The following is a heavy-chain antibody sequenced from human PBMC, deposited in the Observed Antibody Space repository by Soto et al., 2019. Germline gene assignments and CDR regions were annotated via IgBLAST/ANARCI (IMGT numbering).Heavy chain of an antibody. J-gene: IGHJ4*02. D-gene: IGHD3-16*01. V-gene: IGHV4-61*01. Sequence: QVQLQESGPGLVKPSETLSLTCSVSDGSVNTGNYYWSWIRQPPGKGLEWIGHIYYSGTTNYNPSLKSRVTISVDTFKYQFSLKVTSVTAADTAVYFCAREEKQLSRYGGDFDYWGQGILVTVSS. CDR1: DGSVNTGNYY. CDR3: AREEKQLSRYGGDFDY. CDR2: IYYSGTT.